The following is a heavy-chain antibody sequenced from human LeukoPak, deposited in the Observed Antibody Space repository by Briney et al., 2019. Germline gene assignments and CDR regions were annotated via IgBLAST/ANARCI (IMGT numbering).Heavy chain of an antibody. CDR3: ARAWRVWERGLVGARTFDY. J-gene: IGHJ4*02. Sequence: PSETLSLTCTVSGGSISSTSYYWGWIRQPPGKGLEWIGNIYYSGSTYYNPSLKSRVTISVDTSKNQFSLKLSSVTAADTAVYYCARAWRVWERGLVGARTFDYWGQGTLVTVSS. CDR2: IYYSGST. V-gene: IGHV4-39*07. CDR1: GGSISSTSYY. D-gene: IGHD1-26*01.